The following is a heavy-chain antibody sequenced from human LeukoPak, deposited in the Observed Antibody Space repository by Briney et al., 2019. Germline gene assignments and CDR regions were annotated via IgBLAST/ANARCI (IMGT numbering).Heavy chain of an antibody. CDR1: GFIFSSYW. D-gene: IGHD3-16*01. V-gene: IGHV3-74*01. CDR3: ARDFGFAYY. Sequence: PGGSLRLSCAASGFIFSSYWMHWVRHAPGKGLVWVSRINTDGSSTSYADSVKGRFTISRDNRKNTLYLQMNSLRAEDTAVYYCARDFGFAYYWGQGTLVTVSS. J-gene: IGHJ4*02. CDR2: INTDGSST.